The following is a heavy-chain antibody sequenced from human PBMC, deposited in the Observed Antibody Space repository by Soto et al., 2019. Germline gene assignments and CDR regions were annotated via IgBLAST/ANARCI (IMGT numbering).Heavy chain of an antibody. J-gene: IGHJ5*01. D-gene: IGHD2-2*01. Sequence: QVQLVQSGAEVKKPGASVKVSCKASGYTFASYGISWVRQAPGQGLEWMGWISGYSCNTNYAQNLQGRVTMTTDTSTSTAYMELRSLRSDDTAVYYCARDSPDIVVVPGAFDSWGQGTLVTVSS. CDR2: ISGYSCNT. CDR3: ARDSPDIVVVPGAFDS. CDR1: GYTFASYG. V-gene: IGHV1-18*01.